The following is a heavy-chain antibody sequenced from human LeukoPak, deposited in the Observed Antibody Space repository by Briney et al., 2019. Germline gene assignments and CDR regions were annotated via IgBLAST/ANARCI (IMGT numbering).Heavy chain of an antibody. CDR3: ARGPRYCSSTSCYLDY. Sequence: SETLSLTCTVSGGSISSGGYYWSWIRQHPGKGPEWIGYIYYSGSTYYNPSLKSRVTISVDTSKNQFSLKLSSVTAADTAVYYCARGPRYCSSTSCYLDYWGQGTLVTVSS. CDR2: IYYSGST. J-gene: IGHJ4*02. V-gene: IGHV4-31*03. CDR1: GGSISSGGYY. D-gene: IGHD2-2*01.